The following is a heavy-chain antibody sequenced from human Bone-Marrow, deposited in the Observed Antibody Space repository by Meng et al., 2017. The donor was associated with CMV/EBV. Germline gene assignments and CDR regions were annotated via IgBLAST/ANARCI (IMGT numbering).Heavy chain of an antibody. J-gene: IGHJ4*02. CDR2: IYTSGST. D-gene: IGHD3-10*01. CDR3: ARAMVRGVQRYFDY. Sequence: QVKLQKTGQGLVNPSETLALPCTYYGGSISSYCWSWIRQPAGKGLEWIGRIYTSGSTNYNPSLKSRVTMSVDTSKNQFSLKLSSVTAADTAVYYCARAMVRGVQRYFDYWGQGTLVTVSS. V-gene: IGHV4-4*07. CDR1: GGSISSYC.